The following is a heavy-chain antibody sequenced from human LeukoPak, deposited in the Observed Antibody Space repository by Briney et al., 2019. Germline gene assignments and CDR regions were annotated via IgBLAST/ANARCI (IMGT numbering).Heavy chain of an antibody. CDR2: IKSKTDGGTT. CDR1: GYTQCQGH. CDR3: TTEHNASSWPTTD. Sequence: GGSLTLLCAASGYTQCQGHTRGLRQAPGKGLEWVGRIKSKTDGGTTDYAAPVKGRFTISRDDSKNTLYLQMNSLKTEDTAVYLCTTEHNASSWPTTDWGQRSLVTVSS. V-gene: IGHV3-15*05. J-gene: IGHJ4*02. D-gene: IGHD6-19*01.